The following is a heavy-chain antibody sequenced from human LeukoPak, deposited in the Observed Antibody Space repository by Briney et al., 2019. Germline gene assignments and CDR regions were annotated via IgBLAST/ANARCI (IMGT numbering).Heavy chain of an antibody. V-gene: IGHV3-48*01. CDR1: GFTFSSYA. CDR2: ISGSSSSTI. J-gene: IGHJ6*02. CDR3: ARDRGYPMDV. Sequence: GGSLRLSCAASGFTFSSYAMSWVRQAPGKGLEWVSAISGSSSSTIYYADSVKGRFTISRDNAKNSLYLQMNSLRAEDTAVYYCARDRGYPMDVWGQGTTVTVSS. D-gene: IGHD5-18*01.